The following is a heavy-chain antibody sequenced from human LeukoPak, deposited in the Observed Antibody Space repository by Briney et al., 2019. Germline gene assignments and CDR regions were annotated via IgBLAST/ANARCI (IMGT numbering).Heavy chain of an antibody. Sequence: SEALSLTCTVSGGSISSSSYYWGWIRQPPGKGLEWIGSIYYSGSTYYNPSLKSRVTISVDTSKNQFSLKLSSVTAADTAVYYCARHETIFGVVIMIDYWGQGTLVTVSS. V-gene: IGHV4-39*01. CDR1: GGSISSSSYY. CDR2: IYYSGST. J-gene: IGHJ4*02. CDR3: ARHETIFGVVIMIDY. D-gene: IGHD3-3*01.